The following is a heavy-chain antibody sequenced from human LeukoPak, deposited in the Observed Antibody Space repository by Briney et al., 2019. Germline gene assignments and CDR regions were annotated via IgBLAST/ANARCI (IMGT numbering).Heavy chain of an antibody. CDR3: ARDRGAAGIFDY. J-gene: IGHJ4*02. CDR1: GFTFSSYS. D-gene: IGHD6-13*01. V-gene: IGHV3-21*01. Sequence: GGSLRLSCAASGFTFSSYSMNWVRQAPGKGLEWVSSISSSNSHIYYADSVKGRFTISRDNAKNSLYLQMNSLRAEDTAVYYCARDRGAAGIFDYWGQGTLVTVSS. CDR2: ISSSNSHI.